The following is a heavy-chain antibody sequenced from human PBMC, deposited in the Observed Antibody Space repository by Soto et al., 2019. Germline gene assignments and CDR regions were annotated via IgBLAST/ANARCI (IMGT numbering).Heavy chain of an antibody. CDR2: ISYDGRKK. V-gene: IGHV3-30*04. CDR1: GFTFDSYA. Sequence: GGSLRLSCAASGFTFDSYAMHWVRQAPGKGLEWVGLISYDGRKKYYADSVKGRFSISRDDSKKTPYLQMDSLRAEDTAVYYCARDGTYWTYTSTWYGNYWGQGTLVTVSS. CDR3: ARDGTYWTYTSTWYGNY. D-gene: IGHD6-13*01. J-gene: IGHJ4*02.